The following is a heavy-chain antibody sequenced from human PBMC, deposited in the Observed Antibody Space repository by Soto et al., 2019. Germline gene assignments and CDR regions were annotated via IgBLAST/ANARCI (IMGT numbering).Heavy chain of an antibody. CDR1: GFTFSNFA. CDR3: ANPIPKTGTTFGF. V-gene: IGHV3-23*01. D-gene: IGHD1-1*01. CDR2: ISGSGDDT. Sequence: QLLESGGGFVPPGGSLRLSCVASGFTFSNFAMAWVRQAPGEGLEWVSAISGSGDDTFYADSMKGRFTISRDNSKDTLYLQINSLRAEDTAVYYCANPIPKTGTTFGFWGQGTLVTVSS. J-gene: IGHJ4*02.